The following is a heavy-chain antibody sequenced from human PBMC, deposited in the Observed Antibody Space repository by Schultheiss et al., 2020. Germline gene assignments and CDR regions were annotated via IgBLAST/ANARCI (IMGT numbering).Heavy chain of an antibody. Sequence: GESLKISCAASGFTFSSYAMSWVRQAPGKGLEWVSAISGSGGSTYYADSVKGRFTISRDNSKNTLYLQMNSLRAEDTAVYYCAREYGRMVRGVITPFDYWGQGTLVTVSS. V-gene: IGHV3-23*01. D-gene: IGHD3-10*01. CDR3: AREYGRMVRGVITPFDY. CDR1: GFTFSSYA. J-gene: IGHJ4*02. CDR2: ISGSGGST.